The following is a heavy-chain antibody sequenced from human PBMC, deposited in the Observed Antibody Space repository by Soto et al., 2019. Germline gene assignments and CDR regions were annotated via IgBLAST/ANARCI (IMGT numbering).Heavy chain of an antibody. V-gene: IGHV4-34*01. J-gene: IGHJ4*02. Sequence: PSETLSLTCAVYGGSFSGYYWTWIRQPPGTGLEWIGEINHSGSTNYNPSLKSRVTISVDTSKNQFSLKLTSVTAADTAVYYCAIDKITGFFDYWGQGTLVTVSS. CDR3: AIDKITGFFDY. CDR1: GGSFSGYY. CDR2: INHSGST. D-gene: IGHD2-8*02.